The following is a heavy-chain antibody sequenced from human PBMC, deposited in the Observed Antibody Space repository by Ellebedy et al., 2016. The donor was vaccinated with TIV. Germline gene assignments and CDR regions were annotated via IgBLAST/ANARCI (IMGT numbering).Heavy chain of an antibody. Sequence: GESLKISCAASGFTVSSNYMSWVRQAPGKGLEWVSVIYSGGSTYYADSVKGRFTISRDNSKNTLYLQMNSLRDEDTAVYYCARDSGVVVAATDYFDYWGQGTLVTVSS. CDR1: GFTVSSNY. D-gene: IGHD2-15*01. CDR3: ARDSGVVVAATDYFDY. V-gene: IGHV3-66*01. CDR2: IYSGGST. J-gene: IGHJ4*02.